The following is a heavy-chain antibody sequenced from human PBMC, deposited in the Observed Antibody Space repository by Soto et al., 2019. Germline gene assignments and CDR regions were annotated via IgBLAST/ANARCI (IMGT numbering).Heavy chain of an antibody. V-gene: IGHV3-9*01. CDR1: GFTFDDYA. D-gene: IGHD5-18*01. Sequence: EVQLVESGGDLVQPGRSLRLSCAASGFTFDDYAMHWVRLAPGKGLEWVSGISWNSGDIYYADSVKGRFTISRDNAKNPLYLQMNSLRPDDTAMYYCAKDALHVLPGYTYGAGGMDVWGQGTTVTVSS. CDR3: AKDALHVLPGYTYGAGGMDV. CDR2: ISWNSGDI. J-gene: IGHJ6*02.